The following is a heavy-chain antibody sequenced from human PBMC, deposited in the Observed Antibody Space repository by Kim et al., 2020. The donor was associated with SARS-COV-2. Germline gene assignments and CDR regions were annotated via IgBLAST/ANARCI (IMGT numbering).Heavy chain of an antibody. D-gene: IGHD5-12*01. V-gene: IGHV3-23*01. CDR2: ITDSGGDT. J-gene: IGHJ4*02. CDR3: AKDSGPGDIVAAIDS. CDR1: GFTFSSYV. Sequence: GGSLRLSCVASGFTFSSYVMSWVRQAPGKGLEWVSGITDSGGDTYYADSVKGRFTISRDNSKNILYLQMNSLRAEDTAIYYCAKDSGPGDIVAAIDSWGQGTLVPAAS.